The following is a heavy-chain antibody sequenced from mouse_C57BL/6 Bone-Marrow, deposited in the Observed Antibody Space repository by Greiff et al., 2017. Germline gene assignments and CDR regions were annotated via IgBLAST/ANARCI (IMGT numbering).Heavy chain of an antibody. J-gene: IGHJ1*03. CDR2: ISSGGDCI. Sequence: EVQVVEPGAGLVKPGGSLKLSCAASGFTFSSYAMSWVRQTPEKRLEWVAYISSGGDCIYYADTMKGRFTIARDNARNTLYLQMSRLKSENTAIYYCKRAQRNDRGYWNYDFGVTGTTVTVSS. D-gene: IGHD3-1*01. CDR3: KRAQRNDRGYWNYDF. V-gene: IGHV5-9-1*02. CDR1: GFTFSSYA.